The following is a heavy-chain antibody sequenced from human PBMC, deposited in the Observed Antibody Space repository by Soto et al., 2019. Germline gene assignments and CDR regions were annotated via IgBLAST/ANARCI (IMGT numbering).Heavy chain of an antibody. J-gene: IGHJ6*02. CDR2: MKPNSGNT. CDR3: ASLPWANYYYYGMDV. V-gene: IGHV1-8*01. D-gene: IGHD7-27*01. Sequence: QVQLVQSGAEVKKPGASVKVSCKAPGYTFTSYDINWVRQATGQGLEWMGWMKPNSGNTGYAQKFQGRVTMTRNTSISTAYMELSSLRSEDTAVYYCASLPWANYYYYGMDVWGQGTTVTVSS. CDR1: GYTFTSYD.